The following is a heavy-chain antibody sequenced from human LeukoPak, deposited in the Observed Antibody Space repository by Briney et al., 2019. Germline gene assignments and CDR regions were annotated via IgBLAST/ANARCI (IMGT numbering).Heavy chain of an antibody. CDR2: IYYSGST. CDR1: GGSISSSSYY. Sequence: SETLSLTCTVSGGSISSSSYYWGWIRQPPGKGLEWIGSIYYSGSTYYNPSLKSRVTISVDTSKNQFSLKLSSVTAADTAVYYCARPSYWGTTGGAFDIWGQGTMVTVSS. J-gene: IGHJ3*02. D-gene: IGHD2/OR15-2a*01. V-gene: IGHV4-39*01. CDR3: ARPSYWGTTGGAFDI.